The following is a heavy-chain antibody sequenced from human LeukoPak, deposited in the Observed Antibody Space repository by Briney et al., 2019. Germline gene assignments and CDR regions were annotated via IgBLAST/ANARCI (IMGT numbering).Heavy chain of an antibody. CDR2: IKNKADGGTT. CDR3: TTVGYYDSSAPY. D-gene: IGHD3-22*01. Sequence: GGSLRLSCAASGFTFSIGWMSWVRQAPGKELEWVGRIKNKADGGTTDLAAPVKGRFTISRDDSKNTLYLQMNSLKTEDTAVYYCTTVGYYDSSAPYWGQGTLVTVSS. V-gene: IGHV3-15*01. J-gene: IGHJ4*02. CDR1: GFTFSIGW.